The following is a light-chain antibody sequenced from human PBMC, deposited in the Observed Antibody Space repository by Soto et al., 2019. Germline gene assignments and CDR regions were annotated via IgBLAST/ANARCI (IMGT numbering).Light chain of an antibody. V-gene: IGLV2-8*01. CDR3: SSFAGTNSFV. CDR1: TSDIGAYNY. CDR2: EVT. Sequence: LTQPPSASGSPGQSVTISCTGTTSDIGAYNYVSWYQQRPGKAPKLIIYEVTRRPSGVPDRIFGSKSYTTASLTVSGLQAEDEADYYCSSFAGTNSFVFGTGTRSPS. J-gene: IGLJ1*01.